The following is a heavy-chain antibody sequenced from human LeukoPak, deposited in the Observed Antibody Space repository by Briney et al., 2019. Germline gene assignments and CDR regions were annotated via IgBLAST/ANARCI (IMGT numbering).Heavy chain of an antibody. CDR3: ARDAHYYDSSGYYRGWFDP. CDR1: GYTFTSYD. J-gene: IGHJ5*02. CDR2: ISGDNGNT. V-gene: IGHV1-18*01. Sequence: ASVKVSCKASGYTFTSYDINWVRQATGQGLEWMGWISGDNGNTNYAQKFQGRVTMTTDTSTNTAYMELRSLRSDDTAVYYCARDAHYYDSSGYYRGWFDPWGQGTLVTVSS. D-gene: IGHD3-22*01.